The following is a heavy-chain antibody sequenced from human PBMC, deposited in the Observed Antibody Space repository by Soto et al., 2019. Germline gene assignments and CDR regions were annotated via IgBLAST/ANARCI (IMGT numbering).Heavy chain of an antibody. CDR2: IIPTFGTA. V-gene: IGHV1-69*01. CDR3: ARSLGFLVEVTAKRGAVDC. D-gene: IGHD2-21*02. Sequence: QVQLVQSGAEVPKPGSSVKVSCKASGGTFSSYAISWVRQAPGQGLEWMGGIIPTFGTANYAQKFLGSVTTTADESTSTAYRELSSLRAEDTAVYYCARSLGFLVEVTAKRGAVDCWGQGTMV. CDR1: GGTFSSYA. J-gene: IGHJ3*01.